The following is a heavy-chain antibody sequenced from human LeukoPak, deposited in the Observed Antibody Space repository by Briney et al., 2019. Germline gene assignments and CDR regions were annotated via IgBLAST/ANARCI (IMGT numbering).Heavy chain of an antibody. CDR2: ISSSSRTT. D-gene: IGHD5-18*01. J-gene: IGHJ6*02. Sequence: XXXXGKXXXXXXYISSSSRTTYYADPVKGRFTISRDNAKNSLYLQMNSLRAEDTAVYYCARDPYSSDYYGMDVWGQGTTVTVSS. V-gene: IGHV3-48*01. CDR3: ARDPYSSDYYGMDV.